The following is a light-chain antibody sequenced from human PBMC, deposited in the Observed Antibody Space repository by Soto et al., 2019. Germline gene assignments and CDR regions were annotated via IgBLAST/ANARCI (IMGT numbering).Light chain of an antibody. V-gene: IGKV3-20*01. CDR2: GTS. J-gene: IGKJ2*01. CDR1: QTVNSNY. Sequence: EIVLTQSPGTLSLSPGERATFSCRASQTVNSNYLAWYQQRPGLAPRLLIDGTSNRATGIPDRFSGSGSGTDFTLTISALEPEDFAVYYCQRYGSSPLYAFGQGTKLEIK. CDR3: QRYGSSPLYA.